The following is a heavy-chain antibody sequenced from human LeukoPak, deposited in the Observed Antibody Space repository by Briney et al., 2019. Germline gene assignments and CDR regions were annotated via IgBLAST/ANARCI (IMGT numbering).Heavy chain of an antibody. V-gene: IGHV3-21*01. CDR3: ARAPKRWLQYYYFDY. CDR2: ISSSSSYI. D-gene: IGHD5-24*01. CDR1: GFTFSSYS. Sequence: AGGSSRLSCAASGFTFSSYSMNWVRQAPGKGLEWVSSISSSSSYIYYADSVKGRFTISGDNAKNSLYLQMNSLRAEDTAVYYCARAPKRWLQYYYFDYWGQGTLVTVSS. J-gene: IGHJ4*02.